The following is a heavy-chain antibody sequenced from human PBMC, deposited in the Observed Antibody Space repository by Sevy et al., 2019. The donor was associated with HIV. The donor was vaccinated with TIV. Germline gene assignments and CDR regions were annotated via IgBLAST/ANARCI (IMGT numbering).Heavy chain of an antibody. J-gene: IGHJ4*02. D-gene: IGHD6-13*01. CDR3: EAIATAGRDY. V-gene: IGHV3-23*01. Sequence: GGSLRLSCAASGFIFSSYVMTWVRQAPGKGLEWVSTISGSGGSTYYADSVKGRFTISRDNSKKMQDLQMNSLRAEDTAVYYCEAIATAGRDYWGQGTLVTVSS. CDR1: GFIFSSYV. CDR2: ISGSGGST.